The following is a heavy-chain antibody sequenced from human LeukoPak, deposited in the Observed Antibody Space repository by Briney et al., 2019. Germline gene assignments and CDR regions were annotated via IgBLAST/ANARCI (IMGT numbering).Heavy chain of an antibody. CDR2: IYYSGST. V-gene: IGHV4-59*01. CDR3: ARDRAPSSPGWFDP. D-gene: IGHD6-13*01. CDR1: GGSISGYY. J-gene: IGHJ5*02. Sequence: PSETLSLTCTVSGGSISGYYWSWIRQPPGKGLEWIGYIYYSGSTNYNPSLKSRVTISVDTSKNQFTLKLSSVTAADTAVYYCARDRAPSSPGWFDPWGQGTLVTVSS.